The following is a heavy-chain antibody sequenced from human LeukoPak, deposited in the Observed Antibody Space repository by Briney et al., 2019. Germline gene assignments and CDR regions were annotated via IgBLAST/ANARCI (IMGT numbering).Heavy chain of an antibody. D-gene: IGHD3-3*01. V-gene: IGHV1-18*01. Sequence: SVKVSCKASGYTFTSYGISWGRQAPGEGVEWMVWISAYNGNTNYAQKLQGRVTMTTDTSTSTASMELRSVRSDDTAVYYCARGGRGQLRPSFDPWGQGTLVTVSS. J-gene: IGHJ5*02. CDR1: GYTFTSYG. CDR3: ARGGRGQLRPSFDP. CDR2: ISAYNGNT.